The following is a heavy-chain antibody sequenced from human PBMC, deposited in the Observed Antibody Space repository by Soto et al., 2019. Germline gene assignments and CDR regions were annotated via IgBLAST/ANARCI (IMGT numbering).Heavy chain of an antibody. CDR1: GAPFSSGAYY. D-gene: IGHD3-3*01. CDR3: ARARGVVAYFDY. Sequence: ASETLSLTCTVSGAPFSSGAYYWSLILQHPGKGLEWIGYIYYSGSTFYNPSLESRLTISVDTSKNQFSLKLSSVTAADTAVYYCARARGVVAYFDYWGPGTLVTVSS. CDR2: IYYSGST. J-gene: IGHJ4*02. V-gene: IGHV4-31*03.